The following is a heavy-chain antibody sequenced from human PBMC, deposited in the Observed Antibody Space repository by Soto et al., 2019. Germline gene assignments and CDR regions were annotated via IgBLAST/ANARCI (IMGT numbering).Heavy chain of an antibody. J-gene: IGHJ4*02. V-gene: IGHV3-53*01. D-gene: IGHD4-17*01. CDR2: IYSGGSI. Sequence: PGGSLRLSCAASGFTVSSNYMSWVRQAPGKGLEWVSVIYSGGSIYYADSVKGRFTISRDNSKNTLYLQMNSLRAEDTAVYYCARDPDGYYFDYWGQATLVTVSS. CDR3: ARDPDGYYFDY. CDR1: GFTVSSNY.